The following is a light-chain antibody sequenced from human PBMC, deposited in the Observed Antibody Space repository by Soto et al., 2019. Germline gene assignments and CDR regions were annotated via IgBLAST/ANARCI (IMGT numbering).Light chain of an antibody. J-gene: IGKJ1*01. CDR2: GAS. CDR1: QRVSSRY. CDR3: QQYASSPWT. Sequence: EIALTQSPGTLSLSPGERATLSCRASQRVSSRYLAWYQQKFGQAPRLLIYGASSRATGIPDRFSGGGSGTDFTLSISRLEPEDFAVYYCQQYASSPWTFGQGTKVEI. V-gene: IGKV3-20*01.